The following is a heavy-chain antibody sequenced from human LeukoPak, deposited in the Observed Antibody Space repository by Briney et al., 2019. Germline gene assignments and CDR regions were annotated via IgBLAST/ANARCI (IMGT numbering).Heavy chain of an antibody. CDR3: AKDGPYGNHEIDY. D-gene: IGHD4-17*01. Sequence: GGSLRLSCTASGFTFSGYAMHWVRQAPGKGLEGVAIISYDGSNKYYGDSVKGRFTISRDNSKNTLYLQMNSLRAEDTAVYYCAKDGPYGNHEIDYWGQGTLVTVSS. J-gene: IGHJ4*02. CDR1: GFTFSGYA. V-gene: IGHV3-30*18. CDR2: ISYDGSNK.